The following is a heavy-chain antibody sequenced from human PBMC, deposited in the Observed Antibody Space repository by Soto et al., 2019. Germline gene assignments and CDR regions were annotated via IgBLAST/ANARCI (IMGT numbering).Heavy chain of an antibody. J-gene: IGHJ4*02. CDR1: GFTLSSYE. V-gene: IGHV3-48*03. Sequence: LRLSCAASGFTLSSYEMNWVRQAPGKGLEWVSYISGSGRTIYYADSVKGRFTISRDNAKNSLYLQMNSLRAEDTAVYYCARSGTYEPLYYWGQGTLVTVSS. CDR3: ARSGTYEPLYY. CDR2: ISGSGRTI. D-gene: IGHD1-26*01.